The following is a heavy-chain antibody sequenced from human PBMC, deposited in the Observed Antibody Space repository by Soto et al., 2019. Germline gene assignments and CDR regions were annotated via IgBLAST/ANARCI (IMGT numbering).Heavy chain of an antibody. CDR3: ARAGTYYDFWSGPPNDGMDV. V-gene: IGHV4-61*01. J-gene: IGHJ6*02. D-gene: IGHD3-3*01. CDR1: GGSVNSGSYY. CDR2: IYYSGST. Sequence: SETLSLTCTVSGGSVNSGSYYWSWIRQPPGKGLEWIGYIYYSGSTNYNPSLKSRVTISVDTSKNQFSLKLSSVTAADTAVYYCARAGTYYDFWSGPPNDGMDVWGQGTTVTVSS.